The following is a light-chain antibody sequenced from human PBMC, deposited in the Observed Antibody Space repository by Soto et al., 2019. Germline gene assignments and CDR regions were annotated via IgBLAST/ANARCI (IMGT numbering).Light chain of an antibody. V-gene: IGKV1-5*03. J-gene: IGKJ1*01. CDR2: KAS. CDR1: QSISRW. Sequence: DIQMTQSPSTLSASVGDRVTITCRASQSISRWVAWYQQKPGKAPKLLIYKASSLEAGVPSRFSGSGSGTEFTLTISSLQADDFATYYCQQYNSWTFGQGTKVEIK. CDR3: QQYNSWT.